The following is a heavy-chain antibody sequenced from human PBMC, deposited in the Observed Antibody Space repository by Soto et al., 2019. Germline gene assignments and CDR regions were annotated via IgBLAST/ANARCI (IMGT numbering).Heavy chain of an antibody. V-gene: IGHV4-31*03. J-gene: IGHJ6*02. CDR2: IYYSGST. CDR3: ARERRSGEARMDV. CDR1: GGSIRRGGYY. D-gene: IGHD2-15*01. Sequence: PSEPLSLTGTVSGGSIRRGGYYWSWIRQHPEKGLEWIGYIYYSGSTYYNPSLKSRVTISVDTSKNQFSLKLSSVTAADTAVYYCARERRSGEARMDVWGQGTTVTVSS.